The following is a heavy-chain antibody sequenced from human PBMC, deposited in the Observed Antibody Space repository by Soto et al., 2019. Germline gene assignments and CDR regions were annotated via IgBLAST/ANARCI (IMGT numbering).Heavy chain of an antibody. CDR3: ARDQCFGGGRIGSYFDF. CDR1: GFTFTTYA. Sequence: QVQLVESGGGVVQPGRSLRLSCAASGFTFTTYAIHWVRQAPGKGLEWVAVISNDGRGKYYADSVKGRFTISRDNSKNTLYLKMNSLRSDDTAVYYCARDQCFGGGRIGSYFDFWGQATLVTSSS. J-gene: IGHJ4*02. CDR2: ISNDGRGK. V-gene: IGHV3-30*04. D-gene: IGHD2-15*01.